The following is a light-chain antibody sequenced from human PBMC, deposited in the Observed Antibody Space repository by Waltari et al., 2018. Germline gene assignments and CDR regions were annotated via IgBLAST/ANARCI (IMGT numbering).Light chain of an antibody. V-gene: IGLV2-14*01. Sequence: QSSLTQPASVSGSPGQPIPITCPGPSSYFDVYNYTSCYQQHPGKAPTVMINEVSNRPSGVSNRFSVSKSGNSASLTIAGLQAEDEADYYCSSYTRSNTVVFGGGTKVTVL. J-gene: IGLJ2*01. CDR1: SSYFDVYNY. CDR2: EVS. CDR3: SSYTRSNTVV.